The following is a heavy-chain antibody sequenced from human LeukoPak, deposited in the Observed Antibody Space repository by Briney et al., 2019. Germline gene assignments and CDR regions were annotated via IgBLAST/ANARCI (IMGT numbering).Heavy chain of an antibody. CDR1: GFTFSSYG. Sequence: GGSLRLSCAASGFTFSSYGMHWVRQAPGKGLEWVAFIRYDGSNKYYADSVKGRFTISRDNSKNTLYLQMNSLRAEDTAVYYCAKEAISSGLREGAAFDIWGQGTMVTVSS. V-gene: IGHV3-30*02. CDR3: AKEAISSGLREGAAFDI. J-gene: IGHJ3*02. D-gene: IGHD3-22*01. CDR2: IRYDGSNK.